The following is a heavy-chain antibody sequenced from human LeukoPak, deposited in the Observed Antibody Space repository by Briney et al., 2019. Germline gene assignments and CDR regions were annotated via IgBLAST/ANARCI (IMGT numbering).Heavy chain of an antibody. CDR3: ARRQKSSGWYDAFDI. Sequence: SETLPLTCTVSGGSISSSSYSWGWIRQPPGKGLEWIGSIYYSGSTYYNPSLKSRVTISVDTSKNQFSLKLSSVTAADTAVYYCARRQKSSGWYDAFDIWGQGTMVTVSS. CDR2: IYYSGST. D-gene: IGHD6-19*01. J-gene: IGHJ3*02. CDR1: GGSISSSSYS. V-gene: IGHV4-39*01.